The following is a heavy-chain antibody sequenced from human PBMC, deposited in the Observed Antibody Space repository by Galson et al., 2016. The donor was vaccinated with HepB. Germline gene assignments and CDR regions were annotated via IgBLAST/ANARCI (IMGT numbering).Heavy chain of an antibody. Sequence: SLRLSCAASGFTFNDYGMTWVRQAPGKGLEVVSSISRSGDSTDYADSVEGRFTISRDNFKNTLSLQMNSLRAEDTAVYYCVQGSTAPAVWGKGTTVTVSS. D-gene: IGHD1-26*01. V-gene: IGHV3-23*01. CDR1: GFTFNDYG. J-gene: IGHJ6*04. CDR2: ISRSGDST. CDR3: VQGSTAPAV.